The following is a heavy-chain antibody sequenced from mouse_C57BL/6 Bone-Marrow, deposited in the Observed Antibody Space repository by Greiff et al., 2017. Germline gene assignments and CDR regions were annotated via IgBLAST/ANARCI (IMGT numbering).Heavy chain of an antibody. D-gene: IGHD2-4*01. V-gene: IGHV1-69*01. CDR3: AISTMIRSFAY. CDR1: GYTFTSYW. CDR2: IDPSDSYT. Sequence: QVQLQQPGAELVRPGSSVKLSCKASGYTFTSYWMDWVKQRPGQGLEWIGEIDPSDSYTNYNQKFKGKSTLTVDKSSSTAYMQLSSLTSEDSAVYYCAISTMIRSFAYWGQGTLVTVSA. J-gene: IGHJ3*01.